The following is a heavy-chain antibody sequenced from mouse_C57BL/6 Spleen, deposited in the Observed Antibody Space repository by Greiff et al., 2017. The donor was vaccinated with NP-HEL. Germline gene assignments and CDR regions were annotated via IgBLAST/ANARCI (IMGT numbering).Heavy chain of an antibody. V-gene: IGHV1-77*01. Sequence: VKLMESGAELVKPGASVKISCKASGYTFTDYYINWVKQRPGQGLEWIGKIGPGSGSTYYNEKFKGKSTLTADKSSSTAYMQLSSLTSEDSAVYVCATDYYGSRGDAMDYWGQGTSVTVSS. CDR1: GYTFTDYY. J-gene: IGHJ4*01. CDR2: IGPGSGST. D-gene: IGHD1-1*01. CDR3: ATDYYGSRGDAMDY.